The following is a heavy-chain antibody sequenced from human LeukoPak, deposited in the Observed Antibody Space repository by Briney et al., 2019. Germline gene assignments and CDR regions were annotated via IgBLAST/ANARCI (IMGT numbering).Heavy chain of an antibody. D-gene: IGHD6-13*01. Sequence: GESLRLSCAASGFTFSSYSMNWVRQAPGKGLEWVSYIGSSSSSIYYADSVKGRFTISRDNAKNSLYLQMNSLRAEDTAVYYCARDRIGYSSSWPPRRDGMDVWGQGTTVTVSS. V-gene: IGHV3-21*05. CDR1: GFTFSSYS. CDR2: IGSSSSSI. J-gene: IGHJ6*02. CDR3: ARDRIGYSSSWPPRRDGMDV.